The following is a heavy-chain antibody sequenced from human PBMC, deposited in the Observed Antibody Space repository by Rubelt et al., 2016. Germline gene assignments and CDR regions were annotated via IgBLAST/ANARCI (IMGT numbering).Heavy chain of an antibody. Sequence: SGSTNYNPSLKSRLTMSVDTSKNHFSLRLTAVTAADTAVYYCARDRTYCSGGSCSDYWGQGTLVTVSS. V-gene: IGHV4-61*03. CDR3: ARDRTYCSGGSCSDY. D-gene: IGHD2-15*01. CDR2: SGST. J-gene: IGHJ4*02.